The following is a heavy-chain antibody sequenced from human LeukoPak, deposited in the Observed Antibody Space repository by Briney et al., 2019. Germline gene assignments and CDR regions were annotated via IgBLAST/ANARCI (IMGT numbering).Heavy chain of an antibody. CDR3: ARDEEYYYDSSGYSDY. CDR1: GFTFTAHS. CDR2: IKQDGSEK. J-gene: IGHJ4*02. D-gene: IGHD3-22*01. Sequence: GGSLRLSCAISGFTFTAHSMNWVRQAPGKGLEWVANIKQDGSEKYYVDSVKGRFTISRDNAKNSLYLQMNSLRAEDTAVYYCARDEEYYYDSSGYSDYWGQGTLVTVSS. V-gene: IGHV3-7*01.